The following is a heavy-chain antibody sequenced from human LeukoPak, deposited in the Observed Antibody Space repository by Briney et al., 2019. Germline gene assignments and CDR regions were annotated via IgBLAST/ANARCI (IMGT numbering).Heavy chain of an antibody. CDR1: GFTFSNYW. CDR3: ASCPAISNY. CDR2: IDSDGSST. D-gene: IGHD2/OR15-2a*01. J-gene: IGHJ4*02. Sequence: GGSLRLSCVASGFTFSNYWMHWVRQAPGKGLVWVSRIDSDGSSTIYADSVKGRFTISRDNAKNTLYLQMNSLRADDTAVYYCASCPAISNYWGQGTLVTVSS. V-gene: IGHV3-74*01.